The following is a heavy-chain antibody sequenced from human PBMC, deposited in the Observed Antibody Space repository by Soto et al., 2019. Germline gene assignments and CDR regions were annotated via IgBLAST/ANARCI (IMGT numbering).Heavy chain of an antibody. D-gene: IGHD2-15*01. V-gene: IGHV3-23*01. J-gene: IGHJ4*02. CDR1: GFTFSSNG. CDR2: ISGSGGNT. Sequence: EVQLLESGGGLVQPGESLRLSCAASGFTFSSNGMDWVRQAPGKGLEWVSGISGSGGNTYYAESVKGRFTISRDNSRNTLYLQMSSLRAEDTAIYYCANTYGGGYWGQGTLVTVSS. CDR3: ANTYGGGY.